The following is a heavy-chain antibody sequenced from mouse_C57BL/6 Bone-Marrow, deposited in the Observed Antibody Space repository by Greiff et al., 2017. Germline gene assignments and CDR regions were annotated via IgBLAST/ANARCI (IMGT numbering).Heavy chain of an antibody. Sequence: VKLMESGGGLVKPGGSLKLSCAASGFTFSSYTMSWVRPTPGKRLEWVATMSGGGGNTYYPGSVKGRFTISRDNAKNTLYLQMSSLRSEDTALYYCASPYGSSLYAMDYWGQGTSVTVSS. CDR1: GFTFSSYT. J-gene: IGHJ4*01. D-gene: IGHD1-1*01. V-gene: IGHV5-9*01. CDR3: ASPYGSSLYAMDY. CDR2: MSGGGGNT.